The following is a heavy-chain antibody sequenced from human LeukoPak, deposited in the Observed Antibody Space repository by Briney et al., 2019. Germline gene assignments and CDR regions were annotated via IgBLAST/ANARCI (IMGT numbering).Heavy chain of an antibody. D-gene: IGHD2/OR15-2a*01. CDR2: ISSSSSKI. Sequence: GGSLRLSCAASGFTFSSYSMNWVRQAPGKGLEWVAYISSSSSKIYYADSVKGRFTISRDKAKNSLYLQMNSLRDEDTAVYYCAIDYYYDFDICGQGTMVTVSS. V-gene: IGHV3-48*02. CDR1: GFTFSSYS. J-gene: IGHJ3*02. CDR3: AIDYYYDFDI.